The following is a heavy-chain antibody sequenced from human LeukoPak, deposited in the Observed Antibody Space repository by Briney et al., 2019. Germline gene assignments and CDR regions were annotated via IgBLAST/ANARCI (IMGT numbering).Heavy chain of an antibody. Sequence: PGGSLRLSCAASGFTFSSYSMNWVRQAPGKGLEWVSSISSSSSYIYYADSVKGRFTISRDNAKNSLYLQMNSLRDEDTAVYYCARVLSAAGFDFDYWGQGTLVTVSS. CDR3: ARVLSAAGFDFDY. CDR2: ISSSSSYI. D-gene: IGHD3-10*01. J-gene: IGHJ4*02. V-gene: IGHV3-21*01. CDR1: GFTFSSYS.